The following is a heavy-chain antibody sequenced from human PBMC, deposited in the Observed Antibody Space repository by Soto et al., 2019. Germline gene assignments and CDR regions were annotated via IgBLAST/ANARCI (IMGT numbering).Heavy chain of an antibody. Sequence: PGGSLRLSCAASGFSFSNFWMHWVRQAPGKGLVWVARIRTTESTITYADSVKGRFTISRDNARNTLYLQMNSLRVEDTATYFCVYCLWTNCPGPWGQGIRVTVSS. V-gene: IGHV3-74*01. CDR2: IRTTESTI. D-gene: IGHD2-15*01. CDR1: GFSFSNFW. CDR3: VYCLWTNCPGP. J-gene: IGHJ5*02.